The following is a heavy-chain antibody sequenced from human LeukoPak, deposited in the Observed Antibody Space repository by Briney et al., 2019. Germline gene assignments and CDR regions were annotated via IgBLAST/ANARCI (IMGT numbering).Heavy chain of an antibody. CDR3: ARDTSSSWSYYYYYYMDV. D-gene: IGHD6-13*01. J-gene: IGHJ6*03. Sequence: ASVKVSCKASGYTFTGYYMHWVRQAPGRGLEWMGRINPNSGGTNYAQKFQGRVTMTRDTSISTAYMELSRLRSDDTAVYYCARDTSSSWSYYYYYYMDVWGKGTTVTVSS. V-gene: IGHV1-2*06. CDR2: INPNSGGT. CDR1: GYTFTGYY.